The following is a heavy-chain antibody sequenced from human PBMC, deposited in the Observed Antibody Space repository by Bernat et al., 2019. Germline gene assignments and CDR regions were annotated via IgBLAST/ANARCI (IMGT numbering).Heavy chain of an antibody. CDR1: GFTFSSYS. D-gene: IGHD6-19*01. V-gene: IGHV3-21*01. CDR3: ARDVAGSYYYYYGMDV. CDR2: ISSSSSYI. J-gene: IGHJ6*02. Sequence: EVQLVESGGGLVKPGGPLRLSCAASGFTFSSYSMNWVRQAPGKGLEWVSSISSSSSYIYYADSVKGRFTISRDNAKNSLYLQMNSLRAEDTAVYYCARDVAGSYYYYYGMDVWGQGTTVTVSS.